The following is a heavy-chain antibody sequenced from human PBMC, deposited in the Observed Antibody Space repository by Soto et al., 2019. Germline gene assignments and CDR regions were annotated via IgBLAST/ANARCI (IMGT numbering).Heavy chain of an antibody. CDR1: GYTFTSYD. CDR3: ATVGYCSSTSCYPNRFRSYYGMDV. CDR2: MSPNSGNT. Sequence: XSVKVSCKASGYTFTSYDINWVRQATGQGLEWMGWMSPNSGNTGYAQKFQGRVTMTRNTSISTAYMELSSLRSEDTAVYYCATVGYCSSTSCYPNRFRSYYGMDVWGQGPTVTVSS. V-gene: IGHV1-8*01. J-gene: IGHJ6*02. D-gene: IGHD2-2*01.